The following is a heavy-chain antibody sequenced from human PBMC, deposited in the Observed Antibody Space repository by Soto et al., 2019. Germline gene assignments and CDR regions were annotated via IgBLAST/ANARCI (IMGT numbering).Heavy chain of an antibody. J-gene: IGHJ4*02. Sequence: ASVKVSCKASGYTFTSYAMHWVRHAPGQRLEWMGWINAGNGNTKYSQKFQGRVTITRDTSASTAYMELSSLRSEDTAVYYCARGLEQRSDFDYWGQGTLVTVSS. CDR1: GYTFTSYA. CDR2: INAGNGNT. D-gene: IGHD1-1*01. V-gene: IGHV1-3*01. CDR3: ARGLEQRSDFDY.